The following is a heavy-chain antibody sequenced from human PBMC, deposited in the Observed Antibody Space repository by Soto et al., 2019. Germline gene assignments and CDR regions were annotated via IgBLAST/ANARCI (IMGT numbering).Heavy chain of an antibody. D-gene: IGHD6-19*01. V-gene: IGHV4-31*03. Sequence: PSETLSLTCTVSGRPVSSGGYYWTWIRQLPGKGLEWMGYIYHTGSPSYNPSLKSRLSMSLDTSKNQFSLNLTSVTAADTAIYYCVRDRALDSSGHWFDSWGQGTLVTVSS. J-gene: IGHJ5*01. CDR1: GRPVSSGGYY. CDR2: IYHTGSP. CDR3: VRDRALDSSGHWFDS.